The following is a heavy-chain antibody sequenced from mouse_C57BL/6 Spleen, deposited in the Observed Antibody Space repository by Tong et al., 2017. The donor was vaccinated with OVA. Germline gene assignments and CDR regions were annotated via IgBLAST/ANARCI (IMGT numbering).Heavy chain of an antibody. Sequence: VQLQELGAELMKPGASVKLSCKATGYTFTGYWIDWVKQRPGHGLEWIGEILPGSGSTNYNEKFKGNATFTADTSYNTAYMQLSSLTTEDYAIYYCARDPCGSSAPSWFAYWDQGTLVTVSA. CDR3: ARDPCGSSAPSWFAY. D-gene: IGHD1-1*01. V-gene: IGHV1-9*01. CDR2: ILPGSGST. J-gene: IGHJ3*01. CDR1: GYTFTGYW.